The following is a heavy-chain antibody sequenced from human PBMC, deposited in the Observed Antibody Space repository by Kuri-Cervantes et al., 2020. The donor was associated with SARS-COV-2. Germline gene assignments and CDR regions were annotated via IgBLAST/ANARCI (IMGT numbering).Heavy chain of an antibody. D-gene: IGHD3-10*01. V-gene: IGHV3-11*04. CDR1: GFTFSDYY. J-gene: IGHJ4*02. CDR3: ASTIWFGESTLDY. CDR2: ISSSGSTI. Sequence: GESLKISCAASGFTFSDYYMSWIRQAPGKGLEWVSYISSSGSTIYYADSVKGRFTISRDNAKNSLYPQMNSLRAEDTAVYYCASTIWFGESTLDYWGQGTLVTVSS.